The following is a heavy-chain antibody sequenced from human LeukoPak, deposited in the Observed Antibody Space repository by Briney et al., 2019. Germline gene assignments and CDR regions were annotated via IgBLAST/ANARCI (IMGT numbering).Heavy chain of an antibody. CDR2: IKSKTEGETT. V-gene: IGHV3-15*01. D-gene: IGHD1-26*01. J-gene: IGHJ4*02. CDR1: GFTFSNAW. CDR3: ASLLGEATLFDY. Sequence: GGSLRLSCAASGFTFSNAWMTWVRQAPGKGLEWIGRIKSKTEGETTDYPAPVKGRFTISRDNAKNSLYLQVNSLKAEDTAMYYCASLLGEATLFDYWGQGTLVTVSS.